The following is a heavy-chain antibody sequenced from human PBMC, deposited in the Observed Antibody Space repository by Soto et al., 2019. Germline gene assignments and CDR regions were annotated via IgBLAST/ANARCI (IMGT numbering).Heavy chain of an antibody. Sequence: QVQLVESGGGVVRPGRPRRLSCAASGLTFSAYALHGVRKAPGKGLGWVAVISDDGSNKYYADSVKGRFTISRDNSKNSLYLQMSSLRAEDTVVYYWARTPRGQWELPYYYYGMDVWGQGTTVTVFS. CDR1: GLTFSAYA. CDR2: ISDDGSNK. D-gene: IGHD1-26*01. CDR3: ARTPRGQWELPYYYYGMDV. J-gene: IGHJ6*01. V-gene: IGHV3-30-3*01.